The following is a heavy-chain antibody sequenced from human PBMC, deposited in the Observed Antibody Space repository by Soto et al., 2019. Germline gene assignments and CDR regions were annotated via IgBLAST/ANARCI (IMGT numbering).Heavy chain of an antibody. Sequence: PGASLKISCRGFGYTFNTYWIGWVRQMPGKGLEWMGVMSPGNSDIRYSPAFQGQVSISADTSISTAYLKWSSMNPSDSGMYYCARQGRTSASSDFWGQGTLVTVSS. D-gene: IGHD2-21*01. CDR1: GYTFNTYW. J-gene: IGHJ4*02. CDR3: ARQGRTSASSDF. CDR2: MSPGNSDI. V-gene: IGHV5-51*01.